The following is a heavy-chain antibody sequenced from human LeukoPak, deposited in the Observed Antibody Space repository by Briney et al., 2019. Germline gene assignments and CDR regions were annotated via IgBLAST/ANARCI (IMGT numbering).Heavy chain of an antibody. CDR3: ATDWVRGVPH. CDR1: GYTFTGYY. CDR2: FDPEDGET. Sequence: ASVKVSCKASGYTFTGYYMHWVRQAPGQGLEWMGGFDPEDGETIYAQKFQGRVTMTEDTSTDTAYMELSSLRSEDTAVYYCATDWVRGVPHWGQGTLVTVSS. V-gene: IGHV1-24*01. J-gene: IGHJ1*01. D-gene: IGHD3-10*01.